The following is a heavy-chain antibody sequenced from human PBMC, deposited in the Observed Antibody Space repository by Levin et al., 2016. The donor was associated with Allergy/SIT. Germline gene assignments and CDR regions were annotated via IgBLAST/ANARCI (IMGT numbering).Heavy chain of an antibody. Sequence: VRQAPGKGLEWVAVISYGGINKFSADSVKGRFTVSRDNSKNTLDLHMDSLRVEDTAVYYCARSYTESPSGRGDAFDIWGRGTMVTVSS. CDR2: ISYGGINK. V-gene: IGHV3-30-3*01. D-gene: IGHD2-2*02. J-gene: IGHJ3*02. CDR3: ARSYTESPSGRGDAFDI.